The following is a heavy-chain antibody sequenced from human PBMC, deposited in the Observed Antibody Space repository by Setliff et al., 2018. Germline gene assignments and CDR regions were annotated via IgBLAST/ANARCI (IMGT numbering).Heavy chain of an antibody. D-gene: IGHD1-26*01. CDR1: GYIFGNFG. V-gene: IGHV5-51*01. CDR3: SRSLVGATYSVYFDC. Sequence: PGESLKISRKGSGYIFGNFGIGWVRQMPGKGLGWMGIIYPGDSHTRYSTSFQGQVTMSADTSINTAYLQWSNLKASDTAIYYCSRSLVGATYSVYFDCWGQGALVTVSS. J-gene: IGHJ4*02. CDR2: IYPGDSHT.